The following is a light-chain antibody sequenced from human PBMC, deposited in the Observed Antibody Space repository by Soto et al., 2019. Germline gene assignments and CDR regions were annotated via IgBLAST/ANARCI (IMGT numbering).Light chain of an antibody. V-gene: IGKV1-6*01. CDR1: QDIRTD. CDR3: IQDYSFPWT. J-gene: IGKJ1*01. CDR2: AAS. Sequence: AIQMTQSPSSLSASVGDRVTITCRASQDIRTDLGWYQQKPGSAPKLLIYAASSLQSGVPSRFGGSGSGTDFTLNISSMQPEDFATDYSIQDYSFPWTFGQGTKVEIK.